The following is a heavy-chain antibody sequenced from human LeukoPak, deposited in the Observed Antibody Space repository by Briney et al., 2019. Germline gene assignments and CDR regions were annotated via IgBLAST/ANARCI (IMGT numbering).Heavy chain of an antibody. V-gene: IGHV3-23*01. CDR1: GFTFSNYA. CDR3: AKRPNCDFWSGYADFDY. Sequence: PGGSLRLSCAASGFTFSNYAMSWVRQAPGKGLEWVSAISGSGGSTYHADSVKGRFTISRDNSKNTLYLQMNSLRAGDTAVYYCAKRPNCDFWSGYADFDYWGQGTLVTVSS. J-gene: IGHJ4*02. D-gene: IGHD3-3*01. CDR2: ISGSGGST.